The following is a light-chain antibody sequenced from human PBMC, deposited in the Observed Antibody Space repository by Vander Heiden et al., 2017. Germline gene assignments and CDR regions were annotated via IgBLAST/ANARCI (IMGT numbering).Light chain of an antibody. CDR2: NTN. Sequence: QTVVTQEPSFSVSPGGTVTLTCGFNSGSVSTNYFPSWYQRTPGQAPRTLIYNTNTRSSGVPDRFSGSILGNKAALTITGAQADDESDYYCVIYMGSGIWVFGGGTKLT. CDR3: VIYMGSGIWV. J-gene: IGLJ3*02. V-gene: IGLV8-61*01. CDR1: SGSVSTNYF.